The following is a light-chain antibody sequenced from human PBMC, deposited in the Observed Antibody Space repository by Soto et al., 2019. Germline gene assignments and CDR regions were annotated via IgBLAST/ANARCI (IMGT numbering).Light chain of an antibody. J-gene: IGKJ1*01. Sequence: DIQMTHSPSTLSASVGDRVNITCRASQSISSWLAWYQQKPGKAPKLLIYDASSLESGVPSRFSGSGSGTEFTLTISSLQPDDFATYYCQQYNNFPWTFGQGTKVEIK. CDR1: QSISSW. CDR3: QQYNNFPWT. V-gene: IGKV1-5*01. CDR2: DAS.